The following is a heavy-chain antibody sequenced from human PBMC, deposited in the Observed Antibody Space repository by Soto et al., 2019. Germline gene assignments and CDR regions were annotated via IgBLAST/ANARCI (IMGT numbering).Heavy chain of an antibody. CDR1: GGSISRNY. CDR3: ARDVNADIFSTTIFGQRYNWFGP. J-gene: IGHJ5*02. Sequence: SEALSLTCTVSGGSISRNYWSWIRQPPGKGLEWIGYIYYSGSTNYNPSLKSRVTISVDTSKNQFSLKLSSVTTADTAVYYCARDVNADIFSTTIFGQRYNWFGPWGQGTLVTVSS. V-gene: IGHV4-59*01. D-gene: IGHD3-3*01. CDR2: IYYSGST.